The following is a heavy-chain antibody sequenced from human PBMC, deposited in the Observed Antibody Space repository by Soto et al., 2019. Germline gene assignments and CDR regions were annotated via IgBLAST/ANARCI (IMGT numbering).Heavy chain of an antibody. D-gene: IGHD4-17*01. CDR1: GGSGTNSSYY. CDR2: VYYRGRS. V-gene: IGHV4-39*01. Sequence: SETLSLTCTVSGGSGTNSSYYWGWIRQSPGKGLEWIGSVYYRGRSYSKSSVKSRVTISVDTSKNRFSLSLNSVTASDTAVYFCVSQRTTVPTQAYFDYWGPGALVTVSS. J-gene: IGHJ4*02. CDR3: VSQRTTVPTQAYFDY.